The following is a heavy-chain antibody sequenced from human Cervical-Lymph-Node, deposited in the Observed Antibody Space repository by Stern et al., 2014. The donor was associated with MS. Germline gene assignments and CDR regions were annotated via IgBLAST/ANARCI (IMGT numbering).Heavy chain of an antibody. D-gene: IGHD5-12*01. J-gene: IGHJ4*02. CDR1: GGTFNNHV. Sequence: QVQLVESGAEVKKPGSSVKVSCKASGGTFNNHVISWVRQARGQGLEWMGGIIPMFGTPNYARKFQGRVTIIADKSTSTVHMVLRNLNDEDTAMYYCANRDMGYTYGRHDSWGQGTLVTVS. CDR3: ANRDMGYTYGRHDS. V-gene: IGHV1-69*06. CDR2: IIPMFGTP.